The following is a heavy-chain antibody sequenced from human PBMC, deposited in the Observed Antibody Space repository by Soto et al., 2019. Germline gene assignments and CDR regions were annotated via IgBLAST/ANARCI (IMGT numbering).Heavy chain of an antibody. CDR2: ISGGGDTT. CDR1: GFTFNNYA. Sequence: EVQLFESGGGLVQPGGSLRLSCAASGFTFNNYAMTWVRQAPGKGLEWVSAISGGGDTTSYAYSVKGRFNVSRDGSKNTLFLPMRSLRAEDTALYYCAKGRVGSGSLTPRVDFWGQGTLVSVSS. V-gene: IGHV3-23*01. D-gene: IGHD3-10*01. CDR3: AKGRVGSGSLTPRVDF. J-gene: IGHJ4*02.